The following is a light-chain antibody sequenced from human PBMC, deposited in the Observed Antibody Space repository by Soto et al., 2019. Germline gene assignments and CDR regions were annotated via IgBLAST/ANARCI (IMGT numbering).Light chain of an antibody. Sequence: EIVMTQSPSTLSVSPGDRATLSCRASQSVGNDLAWYQQKPGQAPRLLIYDASTRATGIPARFSGSGSGTEFTLTISSXLSEDFAVYSCQQYNNWPLTFGGGTKVDIK. J-gene: IGKJ4*01. CDR2: DAS. CDR1: QSVGND. CDR3: QQYNNWPLT. V-gene: IGKV3D-15*01.